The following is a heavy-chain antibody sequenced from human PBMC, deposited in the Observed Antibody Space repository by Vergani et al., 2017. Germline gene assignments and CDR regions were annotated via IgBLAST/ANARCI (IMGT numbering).Heavy chain of an antibody. Sequence: EVQLVESGGGLVKPGGSLRLSCAASGFTFSSYSMNWVRQAPGKGLEWVSSISSSSSYIYYADSVKGRFTISRDNAKNSLYLQMNSLRAEDTAVYYCARVXKHCRGGSCYSRYYYYYGMDVWGQGTTVTVSS. D-gene: IGHD2-15*01. CDR3: ARVXKHCRGGSCYSRYYYYYGMDV. CDR1: GFTFSSYS. CDR2: ISSSSSYI. V-gene: IGHV3-21*01. J-gene: IGHJ6*02.